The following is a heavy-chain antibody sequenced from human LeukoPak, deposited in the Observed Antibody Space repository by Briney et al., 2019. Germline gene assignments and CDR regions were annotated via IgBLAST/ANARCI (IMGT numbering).Heavy chain of an antibody. J-gene: IGHJ4*02. V-gene: IGHV1-2*02. Sequence: ASVKVSCKASGYTFTGHYMHWVRQAPGQGLEWMGWINPNSGGTHYAQNFQGRITMTRDTSISTAYMELSRLSSDDTAVYYCARQPDYDILTGYYNPLDYWGQGTLVTVSS. CDR2: INPNSGGT. CDR1: GYTFTGHY. D-gene: IGHD3-9*01. CDR3: ARQPDYDILTGYYNPLDY.